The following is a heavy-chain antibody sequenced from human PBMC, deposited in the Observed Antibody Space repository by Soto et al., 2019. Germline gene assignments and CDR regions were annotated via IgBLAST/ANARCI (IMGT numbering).Heavy chain of an antibody. V-gene: IGHV3-7*03. CDR2: IKQDGSEK. CDR3: ARASERSGSYGQSY. D-gene: IGHD1-26*01. Sequence: GGSLRLSCAASGFTFSSYWMSWVRQAPGKGLEWVVNIKQDGSEKYYVDSVKGRFTISRDNAKNSLYLQMNSLRAEDTAVYYCARASERSGSYGQSYWGQGTLVTVSS. J-gene: IGHJ4*02. CDR1: GFTFSSYW.